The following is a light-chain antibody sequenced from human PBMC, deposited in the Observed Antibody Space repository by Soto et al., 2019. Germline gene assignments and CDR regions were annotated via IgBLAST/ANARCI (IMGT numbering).Light chain of an antibody. V-gene: IGKV3-20*01. J-gene: IGKJ4*01. CDR3: QQYGNSPPLT. CDR1: QSVYSSY. Sequence: EIVLTQSPGTLSLSLGDRATLSCRASQSVYSSYLAWYQQKPGQPPRLLISGASSRATGIPDRFSGSGSGTDFTLTISRLEPEDFALYYCQQYGNSPPLTFGGGTKVDIK. CDR2: GAS.